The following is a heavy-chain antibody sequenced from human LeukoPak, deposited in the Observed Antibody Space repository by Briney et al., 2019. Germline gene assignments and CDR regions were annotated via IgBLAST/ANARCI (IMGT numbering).Heavy chain of an antibody. CDR2: ISAYNGYT. CDR1: GYPFTSYG. CDR3: ATPFCSSSNCYAGRLAY. Sequence: GASAKVSCKASGYPFTSYGISWVRQAPGQGLEWMGWISAYNGYTNYAQKVQGRVTMTTDTSTSTAYMELRSLRSDDTAVYFCATPFCSSSNCYAGRLAYWGQGTLVTVSS. J-gene: IGHJ4*02. V-gene: IGHV1-18*01. D-gene: IGHD2-2*01.